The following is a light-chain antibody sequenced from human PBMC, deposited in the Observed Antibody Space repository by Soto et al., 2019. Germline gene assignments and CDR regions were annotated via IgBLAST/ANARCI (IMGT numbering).Light chain of an antibody. Sequence: QSALTQPASVSGSPGQSITISCTGTSSDVGVYNYVSWYQQHPGKAPKLMIYEVSNRPSGVSNRFSGSKSGNTASLTISGLQAEDEADYFCSSYTSSGTWVFGGGTKLTVI. V-gene: IGLV2-14*01. J-gene: IGLJ3*02. CDR2: EVS. CDR1: SSDVGVYNY. CDR3: SSYTSSGTWV.